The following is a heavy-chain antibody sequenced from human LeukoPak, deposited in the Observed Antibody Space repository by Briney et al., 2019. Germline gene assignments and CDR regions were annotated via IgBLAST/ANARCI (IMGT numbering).Heavy chain of an antibody. CDR1: GFTFSSYW. CDR3: ARAIAARGYYMDV. Sequence: GGSLRLSCAASGFTFSSYWMSWVRQAPGKGLEWVANIKQDGSEKYYVDSVKGRFTISRDNAKNSLYLQMNSLRAEDTAVYYCARAIAARGYYMDVWGKGTTVTVSS. CDR2: IKQDGSEK. D-gene: IGHD6-6*01. V-gene: IGHV3-7*04. J-gene: IGHJ6*03.